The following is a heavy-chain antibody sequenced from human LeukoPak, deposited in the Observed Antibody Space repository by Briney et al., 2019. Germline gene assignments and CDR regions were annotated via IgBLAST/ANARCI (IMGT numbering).Heavy chain of an antibody. D-gene: IGHD3-3*01. J-gene: IGHJ4*02. CDR2: ISYDGSNK. CDR1: GFTFSSYG. Sequence: GGSLRLSCAASGFTFSSYGMHWVRQAPGKGLEWVAVISYDGSNKYYADSVKGRFTISRDNSKNTLYLQMNSLGAEDTAVYYCAKGAMMLYYDFWSGYYNGYFDYWGQGTLVTVSS. CDR3: AKGAMMLYYDFWSGYYNGYFDY. V-gene: IGHV3-30*18.